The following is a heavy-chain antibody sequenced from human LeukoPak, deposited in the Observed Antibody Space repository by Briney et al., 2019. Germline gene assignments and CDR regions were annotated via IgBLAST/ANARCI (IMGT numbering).Heavy chain of an antibody. CDR3: ARGSYFYDSSGYDYYFDY. CDR2: IYYTGST. J-gene: IGHJ4*02. CDR1: GGSISSYH. Sequence: SETLSLTCTVSGGSISSYHWSWIRQPPGKGLEWIGSIYYTGSTNYHPSLKSRSTISVDTSKNQFSLNLSSVTAADTAVYYCARGSYFYDSSGYDYYFDYWGQGTLVSVSS. V-gene: IGHV4-59*01. D-gene: IGHD3-22*01.